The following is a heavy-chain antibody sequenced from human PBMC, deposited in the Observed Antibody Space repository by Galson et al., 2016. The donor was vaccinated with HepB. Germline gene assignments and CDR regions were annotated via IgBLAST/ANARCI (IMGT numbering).Heavy chain of an antibody. Sequence: SETLSPTCTVSGASISSSYWSWIRQPPGKGLEWIGYIYYSGSTRYNPSLKSRVTITLDTSKNQFSLKLSSVTAADTPVYYCARDQGLDHYHYYGMDVWGQGTTVTVSS. V-gene: IGHV4-59*01. D-gene: IGHD6-19*01. CDR2: IYYSGST. CDR3: ARDQGLDHYHYYGMDV. CDR1: GASISSSY. J-gene: IGHJ6*02.